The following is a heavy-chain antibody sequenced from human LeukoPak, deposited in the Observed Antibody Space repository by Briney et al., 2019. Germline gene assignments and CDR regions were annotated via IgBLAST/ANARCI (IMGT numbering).Heavy chain of an antibody. Sequence: PGGSLRLSCAASGFKFNTYIMNWVRQAPGEGLDWVGRIASKTDGGATDYAAPVKGRFTISRDDSKNTLNLQMNSLKTEDTAVYYCTTGIRGDWGQGTLVTVSS. CDR3: TTGIRGD. D-gene: IGHD3-10*01. CDR1: GFKFNTYI. J-gene: IGHJ4*02. CDR2: IASKTDGGAT. V-gene: IGHV3-15*04.